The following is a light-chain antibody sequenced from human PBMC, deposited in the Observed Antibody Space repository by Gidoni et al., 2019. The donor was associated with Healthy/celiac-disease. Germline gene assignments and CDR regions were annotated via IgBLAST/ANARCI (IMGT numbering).Light chain of an antibody. V-gene: IGKV3-20*01. CDR1: QSVSSSY. Sequence: EIVLTQSPGTLSLSPGERTTLSCRAMQSVSSSYLAWYQQKPGQAPRLLIYVASIRATGIPDRFSGSWSGTDFTLTISRLEPEDFEVYYCQQYGSSPRTFGQGTKVEIK. CDR3: QQYGSSPRT. CDR2: VAS. J-gene: IGKJ1*01.